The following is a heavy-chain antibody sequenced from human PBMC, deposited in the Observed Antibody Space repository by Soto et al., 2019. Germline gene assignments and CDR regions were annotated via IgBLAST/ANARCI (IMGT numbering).Heavy chain of an antibody. V-gene: IGHV4-59*01. J-gene: IGHJ4*02. Sequence: QVQLQESGPGLVKPSETLSLTCTVSGGSISSYYWSWIRQPPGKGLEWIGYIYYSGSTNHNPSLKSRVTISVDTSKNQVSMKLSSVTAADTAMYYCARYSSSYYTFHYWGQGTLVTVSS. CDR2: IYYSGST. CDR1: GGSISSYY. D-gene: IGHD6-13*01. CDR3: ARYSSSYYTFHY.